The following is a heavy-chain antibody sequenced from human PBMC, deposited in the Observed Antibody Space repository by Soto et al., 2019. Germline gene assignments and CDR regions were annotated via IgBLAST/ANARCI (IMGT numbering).Heavy chain of an antibody. CDR2: IITILGIA. CDR3: ARALCSSTSCYAATYYYYYYMDV. J-gene: IGHJ6*03. V-gene: IGHV1-69*02. CDR1: GGTFSSYT. Sequence: QVQLVHSGAEVKKPGSSVKVSCKASGGTFSSYTISWVRQAPGQGLEWMGRIITILGIANYAQKFQGRVTITADKSTSTAYMELSSLRSEDTAVYYCARALCSSTSCYAATYYYYYYMDVWGKGTTVTVSS. D-gene: IGHD2-2*01.